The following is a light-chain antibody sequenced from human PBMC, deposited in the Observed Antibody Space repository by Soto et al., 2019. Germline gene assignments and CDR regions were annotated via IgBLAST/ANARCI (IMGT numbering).Light chain of an antibody. CDR1: SSDVGGYNY. Sequence: QSVLTQPASVSGSPGQSIAISCTGTSSDVGGYNYVSWYQQHPGKAPTVMIYDVSNRPSGVSNRFSGSKSGNTASLTISGLQADDEADYYCCSYAGSSLYVFGTGTKVTVL. V-gene: IGLV2-14*01. CDR3: CSYAGSSLYV. CDR2: DVS. J-gene: IGLJ1*01.